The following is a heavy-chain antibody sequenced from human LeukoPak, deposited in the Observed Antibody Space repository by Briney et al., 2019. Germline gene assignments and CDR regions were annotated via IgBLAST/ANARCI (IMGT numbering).Heavy chain of an antibody. Sequence: SQTLSLTCTVSGGSISSGSYYWSWIRQPAGKGLEWIGRIDTSGSTNYNPSLKSRVTISGHTSKNQFCLKLSSVTAADTAEYYCARASSIGMAAADDFDYWGQGTLVTVSS. J-gene: IGHJ4*02. CDR2: IDTSGST. CDR1: GGSISSGSYY. V-gene: IGHV4-61*02. D-gene: IGHD6-13*01. CDR3: ARASSIGMAAADDFDY.